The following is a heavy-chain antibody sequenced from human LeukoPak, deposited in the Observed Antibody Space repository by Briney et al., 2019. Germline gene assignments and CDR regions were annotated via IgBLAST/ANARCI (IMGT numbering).Heavy chain of an antibody. J-gene: IGHJ4*02. CDR3: ARQMNTVTADY. Sequence: SETLSLTCTVSGGSISSSSYFWGWIRQPPGKGLEWIGSIFYSGSTYYDPSLNSRVTISIDTSKNQFSLRLSSVTAADTAVYYCARQMNTVTADYWGQGTLVTVSS. CDR1: GGSISSSSYF. CDR2: IFYSGST. V-gene: IGHV4-39*01. D-gene: IGHD4-17*01.